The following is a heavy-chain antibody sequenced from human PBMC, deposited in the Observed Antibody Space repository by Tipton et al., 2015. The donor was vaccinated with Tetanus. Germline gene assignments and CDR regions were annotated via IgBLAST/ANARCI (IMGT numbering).Heavy chain of an antibody. CDR2: INAADSDT. CDR3: ARHGKWLWGTGGDY. J-gene: IGHJ4*02. D-gene: IGHD6-19*01. CDR1: GYYFTNYW. Sequence: QLVQSGAEVKKMGESLKIACKVSGYYFTNYWIGWVRQMPGKGLEWVGLINAADSDTRYSPSFRGRFIMSVDKSISTAYLQWSSLRASDTAIYYCARHGKWLWGTGGDYWGQGTLVTVSS. V-gene: IGHV5-51*01.